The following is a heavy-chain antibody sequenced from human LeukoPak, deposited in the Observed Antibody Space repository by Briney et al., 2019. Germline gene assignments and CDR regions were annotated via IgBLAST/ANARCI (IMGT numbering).Heavy chain of an antibody. Sequence: SVKVSCKVSGGTNYALSWVRQAPGQGPEWMGGIIPILDVANSAQKFQGRVTFTADKSTNTAYMELSSLRSEDTAMYFCARGDSDDSGDFRTFESWGQGTLVTVSS. V-gene: IGHV1-69*17. CDR3: ARGDSDDSGDFRTFES. D-gene: IGHD4-17*01. J-gene: IGHJ4*02. CDR1: GGTNYA. CDR2: IIPILDVA.